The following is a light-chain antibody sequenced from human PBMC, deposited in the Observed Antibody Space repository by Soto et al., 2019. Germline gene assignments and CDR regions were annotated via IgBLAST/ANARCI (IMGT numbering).Light chain of an antibody. J-gene: IGKJ2*01. Sequence: EIVLTQSPATLSLCPGERAPLSCRAGQSVSSSLAWYQQKPGQAPRVIIFGASTRATGIPARFSGSGSGTEFTLTISSLQSEDLAVYYCQQYHKWPTFTFGQGPKLDIK. V-gene: IGKV3-15*01. CDR1: QSVSSS. CDR3: QQYHKWPTFT. CDR2: GAS.